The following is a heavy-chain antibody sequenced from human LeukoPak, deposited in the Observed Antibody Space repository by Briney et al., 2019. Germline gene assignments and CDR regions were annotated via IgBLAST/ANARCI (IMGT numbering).Heavy chain of an antibody. V-gene: IGHV4-59*01. D-gene: IGHD3-22*01. Sequence: KSSETLSLTCAVYGGSFSGYYWSWIRQPPAKGLEWIGYIYYSGSTNYNPSLKSRVTISLDTSNNQFSLKLSSVTAADTAVYYCARDTSGYRRGSFDYWGQGTLVTVSS. CDR1: GGSFSGYY. CDR3: ARDTSGYRRGSFDY. J-gene: IGHJ4*02. CDR2: IYYSGST.